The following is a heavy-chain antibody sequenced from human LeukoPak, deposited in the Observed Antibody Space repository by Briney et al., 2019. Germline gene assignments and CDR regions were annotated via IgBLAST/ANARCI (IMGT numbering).Heavy chain of an antibody. J-gene: IGHJ4*02. CDR2: IKEDRSEK. D-gene: IGHD4-23*01. V-gene: IGHV3-7*01. CDR3: VRAIGSNTL. Sequence: PGGSLRLSCAASGFPFNTYWMTWVRLAPGRGLEWVANIKEDRSEKFYVDSVKDRFTISRDNAKNSLYLQMNSLRAEDTAVYFCVRAIGSNTLWGQGTLVTVSS. CDR1: GFPFNTYW.